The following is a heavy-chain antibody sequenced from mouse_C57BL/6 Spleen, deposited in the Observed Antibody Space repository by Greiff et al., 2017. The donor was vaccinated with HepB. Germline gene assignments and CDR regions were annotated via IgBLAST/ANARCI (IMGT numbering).Heavy chain of an antibody. Sequence: QVQLQQSGAELVRPGTSVKVSCKASGYAFTNYLIEWVKQRPGQGLEWIGVINPGSGGTNYNEKFKGKATLTADKSSSTAYMQLSSLTSEDSAVYFCARGGVTSAYWGQGTLVTVSA. CDR2: INPGSGGT. V-gene: IGHV1-54*01. CDR3: ARGGVTSAY. J-gene: IGHJ3*01. CDR1: GYAFTNYL. D-gene: IGHD2-2*01.